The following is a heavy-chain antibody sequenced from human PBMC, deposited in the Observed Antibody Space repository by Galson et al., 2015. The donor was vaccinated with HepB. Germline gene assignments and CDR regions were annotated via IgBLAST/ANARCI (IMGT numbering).Heavy chain of an antibody. J-gene: IGHJ4*02. CDR2: ISSNSSTI. CDR3: AREMATITDY. V-gene: IGHV3-48*01. Sequence: SLRLSCAASGFTFSSYSMNWVRQAPGKGLEWVSYISSNSSTIYYADSVKGRFTISRDNAKNSLYLQMNSLRAEDTAVYYCAREMATITDYWGQGTLVTVSS. CDR1: GFTFSSYS. D-gene: IGHD5-24*01.